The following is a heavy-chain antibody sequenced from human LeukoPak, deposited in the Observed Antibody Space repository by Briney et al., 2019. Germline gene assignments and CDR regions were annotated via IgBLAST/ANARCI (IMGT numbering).Heavy chain of an antibody. D-gene: IGHD5-12*01. Sequence: SETLSLTCTVSGGSISSYYWSWIRQPPGKGLEWIGYIYYSGSTNYNPSLKSRVTISVDTSKNQFSLKLSSVTAADTAVYYCARWGGRDIVATPGDYWGQGTLVTVSS. CDR3: ARWGGRDIVATPGDY. CDR2: IYYSGST. V-gene: IGHV4-59*01. CDR1: GGSISSYY. J-gene: IGHJ4*02.